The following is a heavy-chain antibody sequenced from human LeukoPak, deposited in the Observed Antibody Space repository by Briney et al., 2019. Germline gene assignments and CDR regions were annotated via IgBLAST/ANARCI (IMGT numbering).Heavy chain of an antibody. J-gene: IGHJ4*02. D-gene: IGHD2-2*01. V-gene: IGHV1-8*01. CDR1: GYTFTSYD. CDR3: ARGGTRNWVVVPALQYYFDY. Sequence: GASVKVSCKASGYTFTSYDINWVRQATGQGLEWMGWMNPNSGNTGYAQKFQGRVTMTRNTSISTAYMELSSLRSDDTAVYYCARGGTRNWVVVPALQYYFDYWGQGTLVTVSS. CDR2: MNPNSGNT.